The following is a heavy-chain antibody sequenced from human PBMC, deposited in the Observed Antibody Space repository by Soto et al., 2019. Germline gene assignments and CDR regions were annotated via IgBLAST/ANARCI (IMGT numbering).Heavy chain of an antibody. CDR3: ARAYFLSGSYPLDY. D-gene: IGHD1-26*01. CDR2: INSDGSST. CDR1: GFTFSSYW. Sequence: GWSLILSCAASGFTFSSYWMHWVRQAPGKGLVWVSLINSDGSSTSYADSVKGRFTISRDNAKNTLYLQMNSLRAEDTAVYYCARAYFLSGSYPLDYWGQGTLVTVSS. J-gene: IGHJ4*02. V-gene: IGHV3-74*01.